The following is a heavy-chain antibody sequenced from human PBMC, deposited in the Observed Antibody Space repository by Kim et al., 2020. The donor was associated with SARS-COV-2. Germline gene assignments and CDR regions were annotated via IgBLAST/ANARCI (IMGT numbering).Heavy chain of an antibody. CDR3: ARHARLLSTFDL. CDR2: ISYQFYT. V-gene: IGHV4-39*01. Sequence: ETLSLTCSVSGQAITDTSSFWGWVRQAPGAGLEWIASISYQFYTYYNPSLKSRVAVSVDMSTNQFSLRLHSLSASDAAVYFCARHARLLSTFDLWGQGTLVAFSS. J-gene: IGHJ4*02. D-gene: IGHD3-9*01. CDR1: GQAITDTSSF.